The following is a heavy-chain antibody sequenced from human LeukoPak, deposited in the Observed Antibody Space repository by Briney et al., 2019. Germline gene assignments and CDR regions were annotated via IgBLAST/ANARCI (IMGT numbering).Heavy chain of an antibody. CDR3: ASADCTYGVDF. J-gene: IGHJ4*02. V-gene: IGHV3-74*01. CDR1: GFTFSSYW. CDR2: INTDGTTT. Sequence: PGGSLRLSCAASGFTFSSYWMHWVRQVPGKGLVWLSRINTDGTTTNYADFVKGRFTISRDNAKNTVYLQMNSLRAEDTAVYYCASADCTYGVDFWGQGTLVTVSS. D-gene: IGHD4/OR15-4a*01.